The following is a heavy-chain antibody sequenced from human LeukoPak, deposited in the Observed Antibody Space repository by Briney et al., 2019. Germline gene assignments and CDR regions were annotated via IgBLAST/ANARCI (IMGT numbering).Heavy chain of an antibody. CDR2: IYYSGST. CDR1: GGSISSSSYY. V-gene: IGHV4-39*01. Sequence: PSETLSLTCTVSGGSISSSSYYWGWIRQPPGKGLEWIGSIYYSGSTYYNPSLKSRVTISVDTSKNQFSLKLSSVTAADTAVYYRARHVASSGYYLDYWGQGTLVTVSS. CDR3: ARHVASSGYYLDY. D-gene: IGHD3-22*01. J-gene: IGHJ4*02.